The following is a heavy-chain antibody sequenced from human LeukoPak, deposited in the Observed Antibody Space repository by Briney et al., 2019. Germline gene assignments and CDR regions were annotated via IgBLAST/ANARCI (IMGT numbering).Heavy chain of an antibody. V-gene: IGHV3-7*04. J-gene: IGHJ6*02. Sequence: PGGSLRLSCAAPGFTFSTYWMSWVRQAPGKGLEWLANIKEDGTGKNHVDSVKGRFTISRDNAKNSLYLQMDGLRAEDTAVYYCAREIPQQLVAMDVWGQGTTVTVSS. D-gene: IGHD6-13*01. CDR1: GFTFSTYW. CDR3: AREIPQQLVAMDV. CDR2: IKEDGTGK.